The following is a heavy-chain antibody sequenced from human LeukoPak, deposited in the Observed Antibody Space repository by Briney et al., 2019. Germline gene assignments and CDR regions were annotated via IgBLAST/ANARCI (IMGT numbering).Heavy chain of an antibody. Sequence: GGSLGLSCAASGFTFTSYAMNWVRQAPGKGLEWVSAISGSGTSTYYADSVKGRFTISRDNSKNTLYLQMDSLRAEDTAVYYCAKDLSPGVYWGQGTLVTVSS. D-gene: IGHD2-8*01. V-gene: IGHV3-23*01. CDR1: GFTFTSYA. CDR2: ISGSGTST. J-gene: IGHJ4*02. CDR3: AKDLSPGVY.